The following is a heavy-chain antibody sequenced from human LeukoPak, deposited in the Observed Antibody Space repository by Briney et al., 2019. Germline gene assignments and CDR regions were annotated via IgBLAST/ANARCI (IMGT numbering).Heavy chain of an antibody. D-gene: IGHD4-23*01. V-gene: IGHV5-51*01. CDR3: ARPTTVVASHFDY. CDR2: IYPGDSDT. CDR1: GYSFTSYW. J-gene: IGHJ4*02. Sequence: PGESLKISCKGSGYSFTSYWIGWVRQMPGKGLEWMGIIYPGDSDTRYSPSFQGQVTISADKSISTTYLQWSSLKASDTAMYYCARPTTVVASHFDYWGQGTLVTVSS.